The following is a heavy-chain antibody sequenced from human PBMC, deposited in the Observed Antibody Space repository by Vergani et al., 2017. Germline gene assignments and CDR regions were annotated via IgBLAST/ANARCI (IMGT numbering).Heavy chain of an antibody. Sequence: EVQLVESGGGLVQPGGSLRLSCAASGFTFSSYWMSWVRQAPGKGLEWVANIKQDGSEEYYVDSVKGRFTISRDNAKNSLYLQMNSLRAEDTAVYYCASSPHDYGDHGGYWGQGTLVTVSS. D-gene: IGHD4-17*01. CDR1: GFTFSSYW. CDR3: ASSPHDYGDHGGY. J-gene: IGHJ4*02. V-gene: IGHV3-7*01. CDR2: IKQDGSEE.